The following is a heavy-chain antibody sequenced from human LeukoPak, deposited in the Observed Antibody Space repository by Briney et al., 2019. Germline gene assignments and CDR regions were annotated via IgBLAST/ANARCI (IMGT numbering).Heavy chain of an antibody. CDR3: ARGDCSSTICYSPMDV. V-gene: IGHV4-39*01. J-gene: IGHJ6*03. CDR1: GGSISSSSYY. CDR2: IYYSGST. Sequence: SETLSLTCTVSGGSISSSSYYWGWIRQPPGKGLEWIGSIYYSGSTYYNPSLKSRVTISVDTSKNQFSLKLSSVTAADTAVYYCARGDCSSTICYSPMDVWGKGTTVTVSS. D-gene: IGHD2-2*01.